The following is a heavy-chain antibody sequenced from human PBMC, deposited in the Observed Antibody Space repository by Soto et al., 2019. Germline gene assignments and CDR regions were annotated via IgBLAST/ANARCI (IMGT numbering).Heavy chain of an antibody. Sequence: GGSLRLSCAASGFTFISYWMHWVRQAPGKGLVWVSRINSDGSSTSYADSVKGRFTISRDNAKNTLYLQMNSLRAEDTAVYYCARGLVGASNWFDPWGQGTLVTVSS. CDR3: ARGLVGASNWFDP. J-gene: IGHJ5*02. D-gene: IGHD1-26*01. CDR2: INSDGSST. CDR1: GFTFISYW. V-gene: IGHV3-74*01.